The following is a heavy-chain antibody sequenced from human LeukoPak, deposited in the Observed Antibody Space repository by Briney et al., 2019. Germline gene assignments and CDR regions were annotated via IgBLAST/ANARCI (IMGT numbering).Heavy chain of an antibody. D-gene: IGHD1-26*01. Sequence: GGSLRLSCAASGFTFTNYGMSWVRQAPGKGLEWVSGISGNGGTSYYADSVKGRFTISRDNAKNTLYLQMNSLRAEDTAVYYCAREWEAAYGMDVWGQGTTVTVSS. V-gene: IGHV3-23*01. CDR3: AREWEAAYGMDV. CDR1: GFTFTNYG. J-gene: IGHJ6*02. CDR2: ISGNGGTS.